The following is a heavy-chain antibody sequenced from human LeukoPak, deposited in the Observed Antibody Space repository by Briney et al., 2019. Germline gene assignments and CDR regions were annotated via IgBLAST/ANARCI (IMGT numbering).Heavy chain of an antibody. CDR1: GFTFSNAW. V-gene: IGHV3-15*01. CDR3: TTDPRCSGGDCYYFDY. Sequence: GGSLRLSCAASGFTFSNAWMSWVRQAPGKGLEWVGRIKSRTDGGTTDYPAPVKGRFTISRDDSKNTLYLQMNSLKTEDTAVYYCTTDPRCSGGDCYYFDYWGQGSLVTVSS. D-gene: IGHD2-21*02. J-gene: IGHJ4*02. CDR2: IKSRTDGGTT.